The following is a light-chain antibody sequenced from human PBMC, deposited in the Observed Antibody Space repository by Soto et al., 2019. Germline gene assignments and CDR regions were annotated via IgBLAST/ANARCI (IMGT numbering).Light chain of an antibody. CDR2: DAS. V-gene: IGKV1-5*01. Sequence: DIQMTQSPSTLSASVGDRVTITCRASQSISSWLAWYQQKPGKAPKLLIYDASSFESGVPSRFSGSGSGTEFTLTISSLQPDDFATYYCQQYNSYPHAFGQGTKLEIK. CDR1: QSISSW. CDR3: QQYNSYPHA. J-gene: IGKJ2*01.